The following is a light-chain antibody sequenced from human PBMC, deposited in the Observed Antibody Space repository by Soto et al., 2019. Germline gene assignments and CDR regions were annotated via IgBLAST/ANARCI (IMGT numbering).Light chain of an antibody. CDR2: GAS. J-gene: IGKJ1*01. CDR3: QHYNDWPPTWT. V-gene: IGKV3-15*01. CDR1: QSVSSK. Sequence: EIVMTQSPATLSVSPGERATLSCRASQSVSSKLAWYQQKPGQAPRVLIFGASTRATGIPARFSGSGSGTEFPLPIRSLQSEDFAVYYCQHYNDWPPTWTFGQGTRVEIK.